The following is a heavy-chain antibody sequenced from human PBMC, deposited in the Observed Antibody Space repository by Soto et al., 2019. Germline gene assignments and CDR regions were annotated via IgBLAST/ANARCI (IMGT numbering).Heavy chain of an antibody. CDR3: TTGYGGDWYG. CDR2: GKRKATGGAR. V-gene: IGHV3-15*01. CDR1: GFTLDSAW. D-gene: IGHD6-19*01. Sequence: EVQLVESGGGLVKPGGSLRLSCEASGFTLDSAWVNWVRQAPGKGLEWVAQGKRKATGGARDYAAAVKGIFIITTEDTKNMAYRQMNSLKIADTALDWCTTGYGGDWYGWGQGALGTVSS. J-gene: IGHJ4*02.